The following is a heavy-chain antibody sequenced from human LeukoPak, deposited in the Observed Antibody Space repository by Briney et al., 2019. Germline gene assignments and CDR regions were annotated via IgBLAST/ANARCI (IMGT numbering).Heavy chain of an antibody. D-gene: IGHD2-21*01. J-gene: IGHJ6*03. CDR2: ISGRGDST. CDR3: AKGPLEVFPGYMDV. CDR1: GFTFSTYA. Sequence: GGSLRLSCAASGFTFSTYAMTWVREAPGKGLEWGSGISGRGDSTDYADSVKGRFTISRDNSKNSLYLQMNSLRTEDTALYYCAKGPLEVFPGYMDVWGKGTTVTVSS. V-gene: IGHV3-23*01.